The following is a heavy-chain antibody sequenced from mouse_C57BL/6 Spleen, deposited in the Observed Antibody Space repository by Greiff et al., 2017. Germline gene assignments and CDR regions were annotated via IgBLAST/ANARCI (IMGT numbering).Heavy chain of an antibody. CDR3: AREDDDGFAY. D-gene: IGHD2-4*01. CDR1: GYTFTDYY. V-gene: IGHV1-26*01. J-gene: IGHJ3*01. Sequence: EVQLQQSGPELVKPGASVKISCKASGYTFTDYYMNWVKQSHGKSLEWIGDINPNNGGTSYNQKFKGKATLTVDKSSSTAYMELRSLTSEDSAVYYCAREDDDGFAYWGQGTLVTVSA. CDR2: INPNNGGT.